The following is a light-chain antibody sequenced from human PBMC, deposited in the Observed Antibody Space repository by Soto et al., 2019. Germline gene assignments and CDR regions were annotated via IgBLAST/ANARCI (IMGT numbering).Light chain of an antibody. CDR2: AAS. CDR3: QQYHSYPVT. V-gene: IGKV1-16*02. CDR1: QGINDF. J-gene: IGKJ4*01. Sequence: DIQMTQSPSSLSASVGDTVTITCRASQGINDFLAWFQQKPGTAPKPLISAASSLQSGVPSKFSGSGSDRDFTLTISSLQPEDSATYYCQQYHSYPVTFGGGTKVEIK.